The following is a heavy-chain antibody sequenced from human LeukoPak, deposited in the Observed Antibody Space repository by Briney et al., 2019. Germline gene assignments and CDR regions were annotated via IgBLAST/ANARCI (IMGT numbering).Heavy chain of an antibody. CDR1: GFTFSSYA. CDR3: AKDSLVVPAANFDY. Sequence: PGGSLRLSCAASGFTFSSYATSWVRQAPGKGLEWVSAISGSGGSTYYADSVKGRFTISRDNSKNTLYLQMNSLRAEDTAVYYCAKDSLVVPAANFDYWGQGTLVTVSS. V-gene: IGHV3-23*01. D-gene: IGHD2-2*01. J-gene: IGHJ4*02. CDR2: ISGSGGST.